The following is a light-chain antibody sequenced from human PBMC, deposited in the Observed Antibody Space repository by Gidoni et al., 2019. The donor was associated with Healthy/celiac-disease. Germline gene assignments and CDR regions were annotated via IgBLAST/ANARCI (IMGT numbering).Light chain of an antibody. Sequence: GQSITISCTGTSSDVGGYNYVSWYQQHPGKAPKLMIYDVSNRPSGVSNRFSGSKSGNTASLTISGLQAEDEADYYCSSYTSSSTVVFGGGTKLTVL. V-gene: IGLV2-14*03. J-gene: IGLJ2*01. CDR2: DVS. CDR3: SSYTSSSTVV. CDR1: SSDVGGYNY.